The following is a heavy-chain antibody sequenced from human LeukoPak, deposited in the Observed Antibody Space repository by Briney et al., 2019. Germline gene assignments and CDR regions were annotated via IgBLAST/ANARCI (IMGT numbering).Heavy chain of an antibody. V-gene: IGHV3-23*01. D-gene: IGHD3-22*01. CDR2: ISGSGGST. CDR1: GFTFSRYA. Sequence: PGGSLRLSCAASGFTFSRYAMSWVRQAPRKGLEWVSAISGSGGSTYYADSVKGRFTISRDNSKNTLYLQMNSLRAEDTAVYYCANPPSEDYWCDSSGYWGQGTLVTVSS. CDR3: ANPPSEDYWCDSSGY. J-gene: IGHJ4*02.